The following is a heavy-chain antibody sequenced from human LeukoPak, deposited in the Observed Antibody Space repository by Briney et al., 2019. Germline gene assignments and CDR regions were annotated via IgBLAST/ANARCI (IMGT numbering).Heavy chain of an antibody. Sequence: GASVKVSCKASGYTFTGYYIHWVRQAPGQGLEWMGWINPDSGGTNYAQKLQGRVTMTTDTSTSTAYMDLRSLRSDDTAVYYCARDQAATNTQVRFCLDWGQGTLVTVSS. CDR3: ARDQAATNTQVRFCLD. V-gene: IGHV1-2*02. J-gene: IGHJ4*02. CDR2: INPDSGGT. CDR1: GYTFTGYY. D-gene: IGHD3-9*01.